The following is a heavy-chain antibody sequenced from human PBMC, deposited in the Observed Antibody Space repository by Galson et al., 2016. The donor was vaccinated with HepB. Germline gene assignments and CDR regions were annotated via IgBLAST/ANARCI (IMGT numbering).Heavy chain of an antibody. CDR2: ISSNNYI. V-gene: IGHV3-21*01. J-gene: IGHJ6*02. D-gene: IGHD2-8*02. Sequence: SLRLSCAASGFTFSSYSLNWVRQAPGKGLEWVSFISSNNYIYYADSVQGRFTISRDNAKNSLYLQMHSLRAEDTAVYYCAKDTGQCRGGVCYSPRGMGVWGQGTTVTVSS. CDR3: AKDTGQCRGGVCYSPRGMGV. CDR1: GFTFSSYS.